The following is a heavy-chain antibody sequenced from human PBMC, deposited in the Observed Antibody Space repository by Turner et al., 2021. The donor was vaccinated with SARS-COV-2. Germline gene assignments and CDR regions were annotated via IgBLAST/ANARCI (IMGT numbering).Heavy chain of an antibody. CDR1: GFTFRSYG. CDR2: VSYDGSNK. D-gene: IGHD2-15*01. Sequence: QLQLVESGGGVVQPGWSLCLSRVSSGFTFRSYGMHWVRQAPGKGLEWVAIVSYDGSNKYYADSVKGRFTISRDNSKNTLYLQMNSLRAEDKAVYYCAKMGGLYCSGGNCYSGRLGYWGQGTLVTVSS. V-gene: IGHV3-30*18. CDR3: AKMGGLYCSGGNCYSGRLGY. J-gene: IGHJ4*02.